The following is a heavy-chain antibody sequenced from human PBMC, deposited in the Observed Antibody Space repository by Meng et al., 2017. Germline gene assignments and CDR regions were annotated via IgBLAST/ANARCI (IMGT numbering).Heavy chain of an antibody. CDR3: ARAIAVSGTGRFDY. D-gene: IGHD6-19*01. V-gene: IGHV1-3*01. CDR1: GYTFTTYA. CDR2: INAGNSDT. J-gene: IGHJ4*02. Sequence: QVQCAQSGAEVKKPWASVKVSCKASGYTFTTYAIHWVRQAPGQRLEWMGWINAGNSDTKYSQKLQGRVTITRDTSASTVYMEVSSLRSEDTGVYYCARAIAVSGTGRFDYWGQGTLVTVSS.